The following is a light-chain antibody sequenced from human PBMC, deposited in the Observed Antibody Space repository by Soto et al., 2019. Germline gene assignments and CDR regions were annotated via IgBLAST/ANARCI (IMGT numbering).Light chain of an antibody. J-gene: IGLJ7*01. V-gene: IGLV1-44*01. Sequence: QSVLTQPPSASGTPGQRVSISCSGGSSNIGSTAVDWYYQVPGTAPKLLIYSNNERPSGVPDRFSGSKSGTSASLAISGLQSEDEGDYFCATWDYDLSGVVFGGVTQLTVL. CDR3: ATWDYDLSGVV. CDR1: SSNIGSTA. CDR2: SNN.